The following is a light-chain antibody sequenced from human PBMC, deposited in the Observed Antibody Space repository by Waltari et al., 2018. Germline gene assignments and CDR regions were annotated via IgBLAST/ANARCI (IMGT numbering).Light chain of an antibody. CDR1: QSLLYSNGYNY. CDR2: LGS. Sequence: DVVMTQSPLSLPVTPGEPASISCRSSQSLLYSNGYNYVNWYLQRPGQSPQLLNYLGSNRASGVPGRFSGSGSGTDFTLKISRVEAEDVGVYYCMQGLHFPLTFGPGTKVDIK. J-gene: IGKJ3*01. V-gene: IGKV2-28*01. CDR3: MQGLHFPLT.